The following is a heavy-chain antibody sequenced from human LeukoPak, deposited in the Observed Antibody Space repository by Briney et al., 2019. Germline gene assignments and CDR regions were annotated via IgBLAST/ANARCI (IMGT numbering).Heavy chain of an antibody. Sequence: GGSLRLSCAASGFTFSNFAMTWVRQAPGKGLEWVSAISGSGDSIYYGDPVKGRFTIPRDNSRNTLYLQMNTLRAEDTALYYCARNFGSGSYTPNDPWGQGTLVTVSS. V-gene: IGHV3-23*01. J-gene: IGHJ5*02. CDR3: ARNFGSGSYTPNDP. CDR1: GFTFSNFA. D-gene: IGHD3-10*01. CDR2: ISGSGDSI.